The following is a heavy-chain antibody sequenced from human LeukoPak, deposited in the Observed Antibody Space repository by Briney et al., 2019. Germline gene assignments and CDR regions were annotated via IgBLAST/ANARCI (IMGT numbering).Heavy chain of an antibody. CDR1: GGSFSGYY. J-gene: IGHJ5*02. CDR3: ARAPCKYSRSWYWYGNWFDH. D-gene: IGHD6-13*01. CDR2: INHSGST. V-gene: IGHV4-34*01. Sequence: TTSETLSLTCAVYGGSFSGYYWSWIRQPPGKGLEWIGEINHSGSTNYNPSLKSRVTISVDTSKNQFSLKLSSVTAAATAVYYCARAPCKYSRSWYWYGNWFDHWGQGTLVTVSS.